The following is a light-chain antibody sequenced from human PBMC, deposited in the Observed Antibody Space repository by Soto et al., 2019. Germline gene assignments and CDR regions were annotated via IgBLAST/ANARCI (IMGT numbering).Light chain of an antibody. V-gene: IGLV1-40*01. CDR2: GNS. CDR3: QSYDISLSGWV. CDR1: SSNIGAGYD. J-gene: IGLJ3*02. Sequence: QSVLTQPPSVSGAPGQRVTISCTGSSSNIGAGYDVHWYQQLPGTAPKLLIYGNSNRPSGVPDRFSGSKSGTSASLAITGRQAEEEADYYCQSYDISLSGWVFGGGTKLTVL.